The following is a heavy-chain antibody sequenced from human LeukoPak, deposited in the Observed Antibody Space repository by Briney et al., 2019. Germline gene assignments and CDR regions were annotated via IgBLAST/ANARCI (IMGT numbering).Heavy chain of an antibody. V-gene: IGHV3-74*01. CDR3: VTGYPAMALGY. CDR2: IDLDGTP. J-gene: IGHJ4*02. D-gene: IGHD5-18*01. Sequence: GDSLRLSCAASGFTFSSYWMHWVRQVPGRGLVWVSRIDLDGTPTYADSVRGRFTMSRDNAKNTVDLQMSSLRAEDTAVYYCVTGYPAMALGYWGQGTLVTVSS. CDR1: GFTFSSYW.